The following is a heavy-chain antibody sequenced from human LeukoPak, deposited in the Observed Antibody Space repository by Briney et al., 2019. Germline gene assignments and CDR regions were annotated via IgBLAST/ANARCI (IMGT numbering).Heavy chain of an antibody. CDR3: ARGPYSSSSYYYDY. V-gene: IGHV1-46*01. CDR1: GYTFITNDY. J-gene: IGHJ4*02. Sequence: ASVKVSCTASGYTFITNDYIYWVRQAPGQGLEWMGIINPSAGSTSYAQKFQGRVTMTRDTSTNTVYIELSSLRSDDTAVYHCARGPYSSSSYYYDYWGQGTPVTVSS. CDR2: INPSAGST. D-gene: IGHD6-6*01.